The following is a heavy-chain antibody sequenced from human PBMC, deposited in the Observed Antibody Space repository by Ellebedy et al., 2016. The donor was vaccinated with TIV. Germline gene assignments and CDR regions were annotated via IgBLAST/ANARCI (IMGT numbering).Heavy chain of an antibody. CDR3: AKDRRPYGMDV. Sequence: GGSLRLSXAASGFTFSSYAMSWVRQAPGKGLEWVSVISGDGTSTYYLDSVKGRLTISRDNSKNTVYLQMNSLRADDTAVYYCAKDRRPYGMDVWGQGTTVTVSS. V-gene: IGHV3-23*03. J-gene: IGHJ6*02. D-gene: IGHD6-6*01. CDR2: ISGDGTST. CDR1: GFTFSSYA.